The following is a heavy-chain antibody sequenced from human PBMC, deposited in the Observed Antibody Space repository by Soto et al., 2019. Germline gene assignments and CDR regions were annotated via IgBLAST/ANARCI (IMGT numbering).Heavy chain of an antibody. J-gene: IGHJ3*02. CDR1: GYSFTSYW. CDR2: IYPGDSDT. Sequence: GESLKISCKGSGYSFTSYWIGWVRQMPGKGLEWMGIIYPGDSDTRYSPSFQGQVTISADKSISTAYLQWSSLKASDTAMYYSARPSFLYYYDSSGYSRRGDFDIWGQGTMVTVSS. CDR3: ARPSFLYYYDSSGYSRRGDFDI. V-gene: IGHV5-51*01. D-gene: IGHD3-22*01.